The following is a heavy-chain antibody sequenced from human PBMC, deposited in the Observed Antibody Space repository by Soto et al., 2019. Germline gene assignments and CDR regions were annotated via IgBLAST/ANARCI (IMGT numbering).Heavy chain of an antibody. CDR2: IASNGRNE. V-gene: IGHV3-30*04. D-gene: IGHD2-15*01. J-gene: IGHJ3*01. Sequence: GGPLRLSCAAYGFTFTTYPIPWVRQSPGKGPERLAVIASNGRNEYYADSVKGRFTISRKNSKILLFLQMNSLRVEDTVFYYCARPDVEEADAFDLGGKGTMVTVSS. CDR1: GFTFTTYP. CDR3: ARPDVEEADAFDL.